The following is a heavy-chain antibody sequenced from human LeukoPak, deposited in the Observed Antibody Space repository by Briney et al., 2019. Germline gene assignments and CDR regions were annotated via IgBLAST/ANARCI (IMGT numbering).Heavy chain of an antibody. J-gene: IGHJ4*02. Sequence: GSLRLSCTASGFTFRSYAMIWVRQAPGKGLEWVSAISGSGGSTYYADSVKGRFTISRDNSKNTLYLQMNSLRAEDTAVYYCAKAFPRYCSSTSCQGDYWGQGTLVTVSS. V-gene: IGHV3-23*01. CDR3: AKAFPRYCSSTSCQGDY. CDR2: ISGSGGST. D-gene: IGHD2-2*01. CDR1: GFTFRSYA.